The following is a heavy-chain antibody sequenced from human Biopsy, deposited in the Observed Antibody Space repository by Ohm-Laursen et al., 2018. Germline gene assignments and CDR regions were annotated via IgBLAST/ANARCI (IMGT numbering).Heavy chain of an antibody. Sequence: GSSVKVSCEASGGTFINYAISWVRQAPGQGLEWLGGNIPILGTGNYAQKFQDRVTVAADTSTSTATMELRSLRSDDTAVYYCATKLTGYFHHWGQGTLVIASS. D-gene: IGHD3-9*01. CDR2: NIPILGTG. V-gene: IGHV1-69*06. J-gene: IGHJ1*01. CDR3: ATKLTGYFHH. CDR1: GGTFINYA.